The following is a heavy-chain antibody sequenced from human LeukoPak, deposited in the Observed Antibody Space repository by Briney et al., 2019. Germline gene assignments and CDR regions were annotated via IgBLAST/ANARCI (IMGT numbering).Heavy chain of an antibody. CDR2: ISGSGGST. Sequence: GGSLRLSCAASGFTFSSYAMSWVRQAPGKGLEWVSAISGSGGSTYYADSVKGRFTISRDNSKNTLYLQMNSLRAEDTAVYYCAKAAYCDSSGYWGTFFDYWGQGTLVTVSS. J-gene: IGHJ4*02. CDR3: AKAAYCDSSGYWGTFFDY. V-gene: IGHV3-23*01. D-gene: IGHD3-22*01. CDR1: GFTFSSYA.